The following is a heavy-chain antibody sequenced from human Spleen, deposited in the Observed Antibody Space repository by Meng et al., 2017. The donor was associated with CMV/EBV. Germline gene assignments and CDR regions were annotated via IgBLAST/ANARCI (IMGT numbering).Heavy chain of an antibody. CDR3: ARVRSAMVPFDY. J-gene: IGHJ4*02. CDR2: INPNSGGT. D-gene: IGHD3-10*01. CDR1: GYTFTGYY. Sequence: SCKASGYTFTGYYLHWVRQAPGQGLEWMGWINPNSGGTNYAQKFQGRVTMTRDTSISTAYMELSRLRSDDTAVYYCARVRSAMVPFDYWGQGTLVTVSS. V-gene: IGHV1-2*02.